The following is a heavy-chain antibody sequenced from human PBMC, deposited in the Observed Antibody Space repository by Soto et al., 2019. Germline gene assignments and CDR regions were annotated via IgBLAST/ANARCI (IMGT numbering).Heavy chain of an antibody. Sequence: QITLKESGPTLVKPTQTLTLTCTFSAFSLSTGGVGVGWIRQPPGKALEWLALIYWDDDKRYSPSLRSMLTITKDTSKNQVVLTMTNMDPVDTATYYCIQSRCGGDCLQSYASYYYYGMDVWGQGTTVTVSS. D-gene: IGHD2-21*02. CDR1: AFSLSTGGVG. V-gene: IGHV2-5*02. CDR2: IYWDDDK. J-gene: IGHJ6*02. CDR3: IQSRCGGDCLQSYASYYYYGMDV.